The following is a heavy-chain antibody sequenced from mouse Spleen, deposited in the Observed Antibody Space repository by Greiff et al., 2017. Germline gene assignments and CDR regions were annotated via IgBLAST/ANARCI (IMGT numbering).Heavy chain of an antibody. D-gene: IGHD1-2*01. Sequence: VKLMESGAELARPGASVKLSCKASGYTFTSYAISWLKQRTGQGLEWIGEIYPRSGNIYYNEKFKGKATLAADKSSSTAYMELRSLTSEDSAVYFCARPLPRGYWGQGTTLTVSS. CDR3: ARPLPRGY. CDR2: IYPRSGNI. J-gene: IGHJ2*01. CDR1: GYTFTSYA. V-gene: IGHV1-81*01.